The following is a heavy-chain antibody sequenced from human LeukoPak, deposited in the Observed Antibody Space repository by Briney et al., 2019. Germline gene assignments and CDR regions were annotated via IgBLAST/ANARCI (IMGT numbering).Heavy chain of an antibody. J-gene: IGHJ3*02. CDR2: IYYSGST. Sequence: SETLSLTCTVSGGSISSSSYYWGWIRQPPGKGLEWIGSIYYSGSTYYNPSLKSRVTISVDTSKNQFSLKLSSVTAADTAVYYCARDRPLLLYYDSSQSAFDIWGQGTMVTVSS. V-gene: IGHV4-39*07. CDR3: ARDRPLLLYYDSSQSAFDI. CDR1: GGSISSSSYY. D-gene: IGHD3-22*01.